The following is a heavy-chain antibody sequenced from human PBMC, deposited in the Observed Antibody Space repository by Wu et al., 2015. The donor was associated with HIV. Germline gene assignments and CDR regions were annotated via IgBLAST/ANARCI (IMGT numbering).Heavy chain of an antibody. CDR2: ISRYNFDT. CDR3: ARLASLPGYSSSWYYFDY. D-gene: IGHD6-13*01. Sequence: QVQLEQSGGEVKEPGASVKVSCKASEYTLIGYGISWVRQAPGQGLECLGWISRYNFDTHYAQKFQGRVTMTTDKSTNTAYMELRSLRSDDTAVYYCARLASLPGYSSSWYYFDYWAREPWSPSPQ. V-gene: IGHV1-18*01. CDR1: EYTLIGYG. J-gene: IGHJ4*02.